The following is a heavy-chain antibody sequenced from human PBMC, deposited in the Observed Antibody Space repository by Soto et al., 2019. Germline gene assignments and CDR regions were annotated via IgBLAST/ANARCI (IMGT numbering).Heavy chain of an antibody. CDR1: GYTFSNYD. CDR2: VNPNNGDT. V-gene: IGHV1-8*01. Sequence: QVQLVQSGAELKKPGASVKVSCKASGYTFSNYDMNWVRQATGQGPEWIGWVNPNNGDTGYAQKFQGRVTLTTDMSTTTAYMELTSLRSEYTAIYYCAKVSRKGSAIDFDYWGQGTLITVSS. CDR3: AKVSRKGSAIDFDY. D-gene: IGHD3-10*01. J-gene: IGHJ4*02.